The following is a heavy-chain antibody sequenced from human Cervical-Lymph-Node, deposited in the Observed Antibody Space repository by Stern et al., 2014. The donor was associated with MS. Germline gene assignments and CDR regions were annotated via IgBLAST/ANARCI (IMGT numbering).Heavy chain of an antibody. D-gene: IGHD2-15*01. CDR3: ARGAVVLGAMRF. Sequence: QMQLVQSGAEVKKPGSSVKVSCKASGGTFSSFGIRWVRQAPGQGLEWMGDIIPIFRTANYEQKFQGRVKITADESTSTAYMELSSLRSEDTAVYYCARGAVVLGAMRFWGQGTLVTVSS. V-gene: IGHV1-69*01. CDR1: GGTFSSFG. J-gene: IGHJ4*02. CDR2: IIPIFRTA.